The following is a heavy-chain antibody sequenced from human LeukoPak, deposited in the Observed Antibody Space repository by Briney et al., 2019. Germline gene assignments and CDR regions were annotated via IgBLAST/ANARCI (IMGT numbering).Heavy chain of an antibody. CDR3: AKVASNYDFWSGSAN. J-gene: IGHJ4*02. Sequence: GRSLRLSCAASGFTFSSYAMHWVRQAPGKGLEWVSFIRYDGSDKYYADSVKGRFTISRDNFNNTLYLQMNSLRAEDTAVYYCAKVASNYDFWSGSANWGQGTLVTVSS. CDR2: IRYDGSDK. D-gene: IGHD3-3*01. V-gene: IGHV3-30*04. CDR1: GFTFSSYA.